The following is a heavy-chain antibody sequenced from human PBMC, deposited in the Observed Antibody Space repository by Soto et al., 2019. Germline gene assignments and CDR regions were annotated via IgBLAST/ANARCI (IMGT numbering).Heavy chain of an antibody. CDR1: GFTFSSYW. Sequence: EVQLVESGGGLVQPGGSLTLSCAASGFTFSSYWMHWVRQAPGKGVVWVSRINPDGSGTNYADSVKGQFTISRDNSKNTLYLQMNSLRPEDTAVYYCARVGQGAWYFDLWGRGTLVTVSS. V-gene: IGHV3-74*01. CDR2: INPDGSGT. CDR3: ARVGQGAWYFDL. D-gene: IGHD1-26*01. J-gene: IGHJ2*01.